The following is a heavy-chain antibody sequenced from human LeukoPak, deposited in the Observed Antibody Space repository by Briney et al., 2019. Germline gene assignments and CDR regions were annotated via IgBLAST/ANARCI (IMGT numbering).Heavy chain of an antibody. D-gene: IGHD2-2*01. V-gene: IGHV3-7*01. CDR2: IKQDGSEK. CDR3: ARDASTSCFDY. CDR1: GFTFSSYW. J-gene: IGHJ4*02. Sequence: PGGSLRLSCAASGFTFSSYWMSWVRQAPGKGLEGGANIKQDGSEKYYVDSVKGRFTFSRDNAKNALYLQMNSLRAEDTAVYYCARDASTSCFDYWGQGALVTVSS.